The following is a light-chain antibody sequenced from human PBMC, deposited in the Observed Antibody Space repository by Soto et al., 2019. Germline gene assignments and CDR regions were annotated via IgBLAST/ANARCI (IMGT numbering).Light chain of an antibody. CDR2: EVS. CDR1: SSDVGGYNY. Sequence: QSVLTPPACVSGTPGQSINIYCTGTSSDVGGYNYVSWYQQHPGKAPQLMIYEVSNRPSGVSNRFSGSKSGNTASLTISGLQAEDEADYYCSSYTSSSTLVFGTGTKVTVL. CDR3: SSYTSSSTLV. V-gene: IGLV2-14*01. J-gene: IGLJ1*01.